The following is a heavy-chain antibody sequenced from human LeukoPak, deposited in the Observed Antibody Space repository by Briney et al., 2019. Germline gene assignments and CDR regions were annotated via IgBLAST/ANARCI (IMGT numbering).Heavy chain of an antibody. D-gene: IGHD3-22*01. J-gene: IGHJ4*02. CDR1: GYTFTGYY. V-gene: IGHV1-18*04. Sequence: ASVKVSCKASGYTFTGYYMHWVRQATEQGLEWMGWISAYNGNTNYVQKLQGRVTMTTDTSTSTAYMDLRSLRSDDTAVYYCARDGAINYDSSGYPYFDYWGQGTLVTVSS. CDR2: ISAYNGNT. CDR3: ARDGAINYDSSGYPYFDY.